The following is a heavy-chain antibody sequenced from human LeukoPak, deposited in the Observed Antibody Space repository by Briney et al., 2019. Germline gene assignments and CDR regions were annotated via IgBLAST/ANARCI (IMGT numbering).Heavy chain of an antibody. J-gene: IGHJ4*02. V-gene: IGHV3-33*01. Sequence: GGSLRLSCAASGFTFSSYGMHWVRQAPGKGPEWVAVIWYDGSDKYYAGSVKGRFTISRDISKNTLYLQVNSLRAEDTAVYYCARYNKNRALDYWGQGTLVTVSS. D-gene: IGHD1-14*01. CDR3: ARYNKNRALDY. CDR1: GFTFSSYG. CDR2: IWYDGSDK.